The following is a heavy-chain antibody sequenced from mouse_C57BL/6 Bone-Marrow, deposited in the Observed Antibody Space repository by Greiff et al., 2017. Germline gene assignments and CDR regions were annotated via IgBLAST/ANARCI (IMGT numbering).Heavy chain of an antibody. J-gene: IGHJ3*01. V-gene: IGHV1-69*01. CDR2: IDPSDSYT. D-gene: IGHD2-4*01. CDR1: GYTFTSYW. Sequence: QVQLQQPGAELVMPGASVKLSCKASGYTFTSYWMHWVKQRPGQGLEWIGEIDPSDSYTNYNQKFKGKSTLTVDKSSSTAYMQLSSLTSEDSAVYDCARGDYDEFAYWGQGTLVTGSA. CDR3: ARGDYDEFAY.